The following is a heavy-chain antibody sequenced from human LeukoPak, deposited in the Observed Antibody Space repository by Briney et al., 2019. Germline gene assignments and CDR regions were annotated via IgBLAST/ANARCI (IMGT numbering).Heavy chain of an antibody. Sequence: SETLSLTCAVYGGSFSGYYWSWIRQPPGKGLEWIGEINHSGSTNYNPSLKSRVTISVDTSKNQFSLKLSSVTAADTAVYYCARGVGEYSSSDGYWGQGTLVTVSS. CDR2: INHSGST. CDR3: ARGVGEYSSSDGY. CDR1: GGSFSGYY. D-gene: IGHD6-6*01. J-gene: IGHJ4*02. V-gene: IGHV4-34*01.